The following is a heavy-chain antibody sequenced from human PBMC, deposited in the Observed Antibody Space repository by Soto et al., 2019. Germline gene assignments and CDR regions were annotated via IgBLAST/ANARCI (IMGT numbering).Heavy chain of an antibody. D-gene: IGHD2-2*01. CDR3: ARVGCSSTSCYPNWFDP. V-gene: IGHV3-30-3*01. CDR1: GFTFSSYA. CDR2: ISYDGTNK. J-gene: IGHJ5*02. Sequence: PGGSLRLSCAASGFTFSSYAMHWVRQAPGKGLEWVAVISYDGTNKYYADSVKGRFSISRDNSENTLYLQMNSLGAEDTAVYYCARVGCSSTSCYPNWFDPWGQGTQVTVSS.